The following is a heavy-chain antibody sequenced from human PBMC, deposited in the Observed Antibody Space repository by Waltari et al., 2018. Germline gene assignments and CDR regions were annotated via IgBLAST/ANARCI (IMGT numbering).Heavy chain of an antibody. CDR3: AKDGKAEDYSYMDV. V-gene: IGHV3-43D*03. D-gene: IGHD1-26*01. Sequence: VESGGGAVQFGGSLILSCVAYGFTFADYAMHWGRQRPGKGLRCVYGIRWETSGTRYADSVKGRFSIYRDNRKNSLYRQMNSLEPEDTALYYCAKDGKAEDYSYMDVWGKGTTVTVSS. J-gene: IGHJ6*04. CDR2: IRWETSGT. CDR1: GFTFADYA.